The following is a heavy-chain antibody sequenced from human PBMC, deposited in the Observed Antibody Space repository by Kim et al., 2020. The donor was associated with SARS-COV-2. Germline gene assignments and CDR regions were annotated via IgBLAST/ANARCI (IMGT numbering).Heavy chain of an antibody. CDR1: GFTFSNYA. Sequence: GGYLRLSCAASGFTFSNYAISWVRQAPGKGLEWVSSISVGDIAYYADSVKGRFTISRDNSKNTVNLHMSSLRVDATAIYYCERWLVGGSKVWADYFDFWGLGTVVTVSS. CDR3: ERWLVGGSKVWADYFDF. J-gene: IGHJ4*02. D-gene: IGHD3-16*01. V-gene: IGHV3-23*01. CDR2: ISVGDIA.